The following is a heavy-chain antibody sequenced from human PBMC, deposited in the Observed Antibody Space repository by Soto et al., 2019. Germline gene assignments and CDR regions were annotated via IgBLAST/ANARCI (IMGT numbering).Heavy chain of an antibody. J-gene: IGHJ4*02. V-gene: IGHV3-7*03. CDR3: ARERGSSYYFNY. CDR2: IKDDGSEK. D-gene: IGHD1-26*01. CDR1: GFTFRYSW. Sequence: EVQLVESGGGLVQPGGSLRLSCAVSGFTFRYSWMSWVRQAPGKGLEWVANIKDDGSEKYYVDSVKGRFTISRDNAKNSLFLQMNSLRAEDTAIYYCARERGSSYYFNYWGQGILVTV.